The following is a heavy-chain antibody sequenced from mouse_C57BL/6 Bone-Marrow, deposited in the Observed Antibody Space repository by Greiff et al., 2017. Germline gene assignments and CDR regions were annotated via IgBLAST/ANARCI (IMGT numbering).Heavy chain of an antibody. CDR2: ISGGGGNT. CDR1: GFTFSSYT. CDR3: ARQKDYFDY. V-gene: IGHV5-9*01. J-gene: IGHJ2*01. Sequence: EVNLVESGGGLVKPGGSLKLSCAASGFTFSSYTMSWVRQTPEKRLEWVATISGGGGNTYYPDSVKGRFTISRDNAKNTLYLQMSSLRSEDTALYYCARQKDYFDYWGQGTTLTVSS.